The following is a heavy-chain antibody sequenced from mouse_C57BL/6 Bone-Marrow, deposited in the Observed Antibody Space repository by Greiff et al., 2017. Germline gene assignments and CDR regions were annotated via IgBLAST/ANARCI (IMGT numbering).Heavy chain of an antibody. Sequence: VQLQQPGAELVRPGYSVKLSCKASGYTFTSYWMDWVKQRPGQGLEWIGNIYPSDSENHYNQKFKDKATLTVDKSSSTAYMQLSSLTSEDSAVYYCARGRLLDYWGQGTTLTVSS. J-gene: IGHJ2*01. CDR3: ARGRLLDY. CDR2: IYPSDSEN. V-gene: IGHV1-61*01. CDR1: GYTFTSYW. D-gene: IGHD1-1*01.